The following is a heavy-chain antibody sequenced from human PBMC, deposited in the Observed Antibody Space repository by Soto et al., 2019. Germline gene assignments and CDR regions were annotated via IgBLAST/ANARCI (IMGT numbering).Heavy chain of an antibody. CDR3: TRPSDDRDDYDWYFDI. CDR1: SFTFSNYG. V-gene: IGHV3-7*03. D-gene: IGHD3-16*01. Sequence: SLRHCCPASSFTFSNYGINRVRHPPMKGLEWVANINHDGSKKYSVDSVKGRFTISRDDSKMTAYLQMNSLENEDTAVYYCTRPSDDRDDYDWYFDIWGRGTLVTVSS. J-gene: IGHJ2*01. CDR2: INHDGSKK.